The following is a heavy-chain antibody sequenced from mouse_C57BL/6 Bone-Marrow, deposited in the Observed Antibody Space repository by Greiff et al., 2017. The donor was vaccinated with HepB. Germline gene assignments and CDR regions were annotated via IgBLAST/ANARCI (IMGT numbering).Heavy chain of an antibody. CDR2: IDPETGGT. V-gene: IGHV1-15*01. CDR3: TRWESYYAMDY. J-gene: IGHJ4*01. D-gene: IGHD4-1*01. Sequence: VQGVESGAELVRPGASVTLSCKASGYTFTDYEMHWVKQTPVHGLEWIGAIDPETGGTAYNQKFKGKAILTADKSSSTAYMELRSLTSEDSAVYYCTRWESYYAMDYWGQGTSVTVSS. CDR1: GYTFTDYE.